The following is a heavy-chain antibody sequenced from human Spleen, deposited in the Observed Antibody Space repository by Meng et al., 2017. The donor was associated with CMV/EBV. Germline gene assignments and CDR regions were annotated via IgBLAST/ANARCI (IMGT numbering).Heavy chain of an antibody. D-gene: IGHD3-3*01. J-gene: IGHJ4*02. V-gene: IGHV3-7*01. CDR3: ARYIWSDY. CDR1: GFTFSRYW. CDR2: IKQDGSEK. Sequence: GGSLRLSCVASGFTFSRYWMNWVRQAPGKGLEWVANIKQDGSEKHYVDSVEGRFTISRDNAKNTLYLQMNSLRAEDTAVYYCARYIWSDYWGQGTLVTVSS.